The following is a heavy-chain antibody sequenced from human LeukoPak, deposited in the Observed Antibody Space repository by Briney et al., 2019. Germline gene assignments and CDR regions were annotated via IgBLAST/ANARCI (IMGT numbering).Heavy chain of an antibody. CDR2: IIPIFGTA. CDR3: ARLEATGSY. D-gene: IGHD5-24*01. J-gene: IGHJ4*02. CDR1: GGPFSSYA. V-gene: IGHV1-69*13. Sequence: SVNVSCKASGGPFSSYAISWVRQAPGRGLEWMGGIIPIFGTANYAQKFQGRVTITADESTSTAYMELSSLRSEDTAVYYCARLEATGSYWGQGTLVTVSS.